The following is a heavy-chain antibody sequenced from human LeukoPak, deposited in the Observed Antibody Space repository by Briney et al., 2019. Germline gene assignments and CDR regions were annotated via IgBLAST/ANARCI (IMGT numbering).Heavy chain of an antibody. Sequence: SETLSLTCSVSGGSISSYYWSWIRQPPGKGLEWIGYISYSGSTNYNPSLKSRVTISVDTSKNQFSLRLSSVTAADTAVYYCARGAGDFDYWGQGTLVTVSS. D-gene: IGHD3-10*01. J-gene: IGHJ4*02. CDR1: GGSISSYY. V-gene: IGHV4-59*01. CDR2: ISYSGST. CDR3: ARGAGDFDY.